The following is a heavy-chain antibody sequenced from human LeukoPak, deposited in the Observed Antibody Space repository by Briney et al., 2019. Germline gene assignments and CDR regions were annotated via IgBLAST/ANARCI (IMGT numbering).Heavy chain of an antibody. V-gene: IGHV3-33*01. Sequence: GGSLRLSCAASGFTFSSYGMHWVRQSPAKGLEGVAFIWHDGSKKYYADSVKGRFTISRDNSKNTLYLQMNSLRGEDTAVYYCARDSIYGDSPGYYFDYWGQGTLVTVSS. CDR3: ARDSIYGDSPGYYFDY. D-gene: IGHD4-17*01. CDR2: IWHDGSKK. CDR1: GFTFSSYG. J-gene: IGHJ4*02.